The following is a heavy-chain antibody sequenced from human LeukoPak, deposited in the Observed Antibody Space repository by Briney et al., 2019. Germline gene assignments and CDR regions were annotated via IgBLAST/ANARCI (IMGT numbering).Heavy chain of an antibody. CDR2: IYDSGIT. Sequence: SSETLSLTCTVSGGSIRTYYWSWIRQPPGGGLEWSGYIYDSGITNYNPSLKSRVTISVDTSKNQFSLNLSSVTAADTAMYYCARATNVDYFYYYGMDVWGQRTMVTVSS. V-gene: IGHV4-59*01. D-gene: IGHD2/OR15-2a*01. CDR3: ARATNVDYFYYYGMDV. CDR1: GGSIRTYY. J-gene: IGHJ6*02.